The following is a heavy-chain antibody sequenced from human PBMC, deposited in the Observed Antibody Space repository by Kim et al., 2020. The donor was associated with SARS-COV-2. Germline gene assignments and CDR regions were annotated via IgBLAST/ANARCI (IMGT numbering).Heavy chain of an antibody. CDR2: ISSSGSTI. Sequence: GGSLRLSCAASGFTFSDYYMSWIRQAPGKGLEWVSYISSSGSTIYYADSVKGRFTISRDNAKNSLYLQMNSLRAEDTAVYYCARDLYSGYDRLYYNYYGMDVWGQGTTVTVSS. J-gene: IGHJ6*02. D-gene: IGHD5-12*01. CDR3: ARDLYSGYDRLYYNYYGMDV. V-gene: IGHV3-11*01. CDR1: GFTFSDYY.